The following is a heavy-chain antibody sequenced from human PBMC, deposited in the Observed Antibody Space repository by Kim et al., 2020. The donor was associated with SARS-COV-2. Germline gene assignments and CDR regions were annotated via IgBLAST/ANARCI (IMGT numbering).Heavy chain of an antibody. CDR3: ARDLGDYYYFYYGMDV. Sequence: ASVKVSCKASGYTFTSYFMHWVRQAPGHGLEWMGIISPSGGSATYAQKFQGRVTMTRDTSTSTVYMELSTLRSEDTAVYYCARDLGDYYYFYYGMDVWGQGTTVTVSS. D-gene: IGHD3-3*01. CDR2: ISPSGGSA. V-gene: IGHV1-46*01. CDR1: GYTFTSYF. J-gene: IGHJ6*02.